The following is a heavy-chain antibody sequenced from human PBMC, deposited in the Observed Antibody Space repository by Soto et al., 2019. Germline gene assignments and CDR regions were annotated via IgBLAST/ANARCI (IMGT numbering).Heavy chain of an antibody. Sequence: QVQLVQSGAEVKKPGSSVKVSCKASGGTFSSYAISWVRQAPGQGLEWMGGIIPIFGTANYAQKFQGRVTITADESTSTAYMEFSSLRSEDTAVYYCAISVFDVYYDSSGYYYYGMYVWGQGTTVNVSS. CDR1: GGTFSSYA. CDR2: IIPIFGTA. J-gene: IGHJ6*02. CDR3: AISVFDVYYDSSGYYYYGMYV. D-gene: IGHD3-22*01. V-gene: IGHV1-69*19.